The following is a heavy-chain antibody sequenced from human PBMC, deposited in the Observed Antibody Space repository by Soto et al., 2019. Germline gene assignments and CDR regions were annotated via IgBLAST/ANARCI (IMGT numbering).Heavy chain of an antibody. J-gene: IGHJ4*02. D-gene: IGHD3-9*01. CDR2: IYHSGST. CDR3: ARRDWSGSTSHFYFDY. V-gene: IGHV4-4*02. CDR1: GGSIISSNW. Sequence: LSLTCAVSGGSIISSNWCNWVRQPPGKGLEWIGEIYHSGSTYYKPSLKSRVAMSVDTSKNQFSLKLTSATAADTAVYYCARRDWSGSTSHFYFDYWGQGVLVTVYS.